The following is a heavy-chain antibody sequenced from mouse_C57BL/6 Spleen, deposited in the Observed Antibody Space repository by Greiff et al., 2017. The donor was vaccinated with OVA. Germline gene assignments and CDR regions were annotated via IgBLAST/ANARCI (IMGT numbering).Heavy chain of an antibody. Sequence: DVQLVESGPELVKPGASVKIPCKASGYTFTDYNMDWVKQSHGKSLEWIGDINPNNGGTIYNQKFKGKATLTVDKSSSTAYMELRSLTSEDTAVYYCARNGSSFYAMDYWGQGTSVTVSS. D-gene: IGHD1-1*01. V-gene: IGHV1-18*01. CDR2: INPNNGGT. CDR1: GYTFTDYN. J-gene: IGHJ4*01. CDR3: ARNGSSFYAMDY.